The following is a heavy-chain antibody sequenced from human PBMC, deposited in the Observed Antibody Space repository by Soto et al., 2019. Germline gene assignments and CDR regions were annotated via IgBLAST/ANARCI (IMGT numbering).Heavy chain of an antibody. D-gene: IGHD3-9*01. Sequence: SSVKVSCKASGYTFTSYDINWVRQATGQGLEWMGWMNPNSGNTGYAQKFQGRVTMTRNTSISTAYMELSSLRSEDTAVYYCARIGGRTAYYDTLTGYYRPNNWFDPWGQGTMVTVYS. CDR1: GYTFTSYD. CDR3: ARIGGRTAYYDTLTGYYRPNNWFDP. CDR2: MNPNSGNT. V-gene: IGHV1-8*01. J-gene: IGHJ5*02.